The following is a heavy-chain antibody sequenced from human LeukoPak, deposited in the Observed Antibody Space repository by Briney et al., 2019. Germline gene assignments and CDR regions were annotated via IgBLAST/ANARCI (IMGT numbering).Heavy chain of an antibody. CDR3: ARLHSSGYDY. Sequence: SETLSLTCTVSGDSISSSSYYWGWIRQPPGKGLEWIGSIYYSGSTNYNPSLKGRVTISVDTSKNQFSLKLSSVTAADTAVYYCARLHSSGYDYWGQGTLVTVSS. CDR2: IYYSGST. D-gene: IGHD3-22*01. V-gene: IGHV4-39*01. CDR1: GDSISSSSYY. J-gene: IGHJ4*02.